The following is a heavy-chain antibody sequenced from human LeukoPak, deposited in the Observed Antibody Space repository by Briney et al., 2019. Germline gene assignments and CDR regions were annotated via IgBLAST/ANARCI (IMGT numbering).Heavy chain of an antibody. Sequence: SETLSLTCAVYGGSFSGYYWSWIRQPPGKGLEWIGYIHYSGSTNYNPSLKGRVTISVDTSKNQFSLKLSSVTAADTAVYYCARDSGSYSLLDYWGQGTLVTVSS. CDR2: IHYSGST. CDR1: GGSFSGYY. CDR3: ARDSGSYSLLDY. J-gene: IGHJ4*02. D-gene: IGHD1-26*01. V-gene: IGHV4-59*01.